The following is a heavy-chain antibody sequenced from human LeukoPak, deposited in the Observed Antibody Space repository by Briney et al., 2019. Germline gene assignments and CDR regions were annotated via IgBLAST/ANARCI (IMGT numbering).Heavy chain of an antibody. Sequence: PGGSLRLSCAASGFTFSSYGMHWVRQAPGKGLEWVAVIWYDGSNKYYADSVKGRFTISRDNSKNTLYLQMNSLRAEDTAVYYCARTWVEAYYYYYGMDVWGQGITVTVSS. J-gene: IGHJ6*02. CDR2: IWYDGSNK. V-gene: IGHV3-33*01. CDR3: ARTWVEAYYYYYGMDV. CDR1: GFTFSSYG. D-gene: IGHD2-15*01.